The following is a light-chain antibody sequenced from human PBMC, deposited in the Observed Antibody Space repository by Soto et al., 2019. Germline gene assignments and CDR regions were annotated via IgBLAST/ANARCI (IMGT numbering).Light chain of an antibody. CDR3: QQRSSWPLT. J-gene: IGKJ4*01. CDR1: QSVSSSY. CDR2: GAS. Sequence: EIVLTQSPGTLPLSPGERATLSCRASQSVSSSYLAWYQQTPGQAPRLLIYGASSRATGVPDRFSGSGSGTDFTLTISRLEPEDFAVHYCQQRSSWPLTFGGGTKVDIK. V-gene: IGKV3D-20*02.